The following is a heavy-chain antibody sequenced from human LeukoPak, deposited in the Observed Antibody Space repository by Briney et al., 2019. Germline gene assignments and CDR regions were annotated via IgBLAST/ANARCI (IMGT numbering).Heavy chain of an antibody. V-gene: IGHV3-23*01. D-gene: IGHD1-7*01. Sequence: GGSLRLSCAASGFTFSSYAMSLVRRAPGKGLEWISAIRGSGDDTYYADSVKGRFTISRDNSKNTLYLQMNSLRAEDTAIYYCAKAHDDWNYVYFRHWGQGTPVTVSS. CDR3: AKAHDDWNYVYFRH. CDR1: GFTFSSYA. CDR2: IRGSGDDT. J-gene: IGHJ1*01.